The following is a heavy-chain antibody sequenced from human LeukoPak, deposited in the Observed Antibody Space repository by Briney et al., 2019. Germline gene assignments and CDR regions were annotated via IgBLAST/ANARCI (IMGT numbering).Heavy chain of an antibody. CDR3: ASSDEWFTTKTYDY. J-gene: IGHJ4*02. V-gene: IGHV1-2*02. CDR2: INPNSVGT. CDR1: GYTFTCYY. Sequence: ASVKVSCKASGYTFTCYYMHWVRHAPGQGREWMGWINPNSVGTNYAQKFQGRVTMTRDTSISTAYMELSRLRSDDTAVYYCASSDEWFTTKTYDYWGQGTLVTVSS. D-gene: IGHD3-3*01.